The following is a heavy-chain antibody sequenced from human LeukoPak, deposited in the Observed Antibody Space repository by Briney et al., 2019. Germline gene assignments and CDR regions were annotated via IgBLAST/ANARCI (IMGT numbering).Heavy chain of an antibody. Sequence: PSETLSLTCTVSGGSISSGSYYWSWIRQPAGKGLEWIGSIYYSGSTYYNPSLKSRVTMSVDTSKNQFSLKMNSVTAADTAVYYCARDHRDLPHWFDPWGQGTLVTVSS. CDR3: ARDHRDLPHWFDP. V-gene: IGHV4-61*10. CDR2: IYYSGST. CDR1: GGSISSGSYY. D-gene: IGHD5-24*01. J-gene: IGHJ5*02.